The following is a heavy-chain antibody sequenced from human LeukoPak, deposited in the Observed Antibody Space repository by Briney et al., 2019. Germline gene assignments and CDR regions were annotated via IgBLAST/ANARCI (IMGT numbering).Heavy chain of an antibody. CDR3: ARVGGNDDSGWYNY. CDR1: GGTFSSYA. J-gene: IGHJ4*02. V-gene: IGHV1-69*05. CDR2: IIPIFGTA. Sequence: GSSVKVSCKASGGTFSSYAISWVRQAPGQGLEWMGRIIPIFGTANYAQKFQGRVTITTDESTSTAYMELSSLRSEDTAVYYRARVGGNDDSGWYNYWGQGTLVTVSS. D-gene: IGHD6-19*01.